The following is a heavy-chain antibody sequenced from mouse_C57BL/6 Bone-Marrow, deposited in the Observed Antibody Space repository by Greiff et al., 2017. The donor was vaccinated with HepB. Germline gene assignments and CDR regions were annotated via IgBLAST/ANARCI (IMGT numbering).Heavy chain of an antibody. CDR1: GFNIKDDY. V-gene: IGHV14-4*01. J-gene: IGHJ2*01. D-gene: IGHD1-1*01. Sequence: EVQLVESGAELVRPGASVKLSCTASGFNIKDDYMHWVKQRPEQGLEWIGWIDPENGDTEYASKFQGKATITADTSSNTAYLQLSSLTSEDTAVYYCTVLGYYFDDWGQGTTLTVSS. CDR3: TVLGYYFDD. CDR2: IDPENGDT.